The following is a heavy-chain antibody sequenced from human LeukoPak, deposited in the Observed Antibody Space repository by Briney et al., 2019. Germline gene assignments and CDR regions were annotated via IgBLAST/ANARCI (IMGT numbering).Heavy chain of an antibody. J-gene: IGHJ4*02. Sequence: GGSLRLSCAASGFTVSSNYMSWVRQAPGKGLEWVSVIYSGGSTYYADSVKGRFTISRDNSKNTLYLQMNSLRAEDTAVYYCATSPAVADPFDYWGQGTLVTVSS. CDR2: IYSGGST. CDR1: GFTVSSNY. V-gene: IGHV3-53*01. D-gene: IGHD6-19*01. CDR3: ATSPAVADPFDY.